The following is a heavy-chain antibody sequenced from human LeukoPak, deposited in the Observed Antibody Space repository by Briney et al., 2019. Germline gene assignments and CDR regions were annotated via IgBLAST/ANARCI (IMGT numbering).Heavy chain of an antibody. V-gene: IGHV4-30-4*01. D-gene: IGHD2-15*01. CDR2: IYYSGST. CDR1: GGSISSGDYY. J-gene: IGHJ6*02. Sequence: SQTLSLTCTVSGGSISSGDYYWSWIRQPPGKGLEWIGYIYYSGSTYYNPSLKSRVTISVDTSKNQFSLKLSSVTAADTAVYYCARDPAPVRDSRYYYYGMDVWGQGTTVTVSS. CDR3: ARDPAPVRDSRYYYYGMDV.